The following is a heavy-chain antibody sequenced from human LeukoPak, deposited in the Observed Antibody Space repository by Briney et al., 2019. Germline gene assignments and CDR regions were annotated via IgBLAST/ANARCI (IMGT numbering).Heavy chain of an antibody. J-gene: IGHJ4*02. CDR2: ISTSSSYI. CDR3: ARVGLYYFDY. V-gene: IGHV3-21*01. Sequence: GGSLRLSYAASGFTFSSYSINWVRQAPGKGREGVLCISTSSSYIYYADSVKGRFTISRDNGKSSLYLHMNSLRAEDTAVYYCARVGLYYFDYWGQGTLVTVSS. CDR1: GFTFSSYS.